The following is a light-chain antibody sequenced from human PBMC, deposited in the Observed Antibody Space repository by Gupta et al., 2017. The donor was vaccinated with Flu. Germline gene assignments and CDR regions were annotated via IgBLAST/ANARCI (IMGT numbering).Light chain of an antibody. V-gene: IGKV1-5*03. J-gene: IGKJ5*01. CDR3: QQYNGYSIT. Sequence: GDRVTITCRDSQRISNWLAWYQQKPGKAPKILISMASSLESGVPSRFSGSGSGTEFTLTITSLQSEDFATYYCQQYNGYSITFGQGTRLEIK. CDR2: MAS. CDR1: QRISNW.